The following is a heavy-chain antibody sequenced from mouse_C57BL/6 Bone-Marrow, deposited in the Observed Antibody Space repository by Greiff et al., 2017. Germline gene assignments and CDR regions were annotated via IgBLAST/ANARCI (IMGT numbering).Heavy chain of an antibody. CDR1: GFTFSDYG. V-gene: IGHV5-15*01. Sequence: VHLVESGGGLVQPGGSLKLSCAASGFTFSDYGMAWVRQAPRKGPEWVAFISNLAYSIYYADTVTGRFTISRENSKNTLYLEMSSLRSEDTAMYYCARHCYDGYPLAMDYWGQGTSVTVSS. CDR3: ARHCYDGYPLAMDY. J-gene: IGHJ4*01. D-gene: IGHD2-3*01. CDR2: ISNLAYSI.